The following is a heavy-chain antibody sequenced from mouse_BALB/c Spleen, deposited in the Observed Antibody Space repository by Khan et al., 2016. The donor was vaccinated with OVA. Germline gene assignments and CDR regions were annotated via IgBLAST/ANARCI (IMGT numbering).Heavy chain of an antibody. CDR1: GFSLTSYG. CDR3: ARLENI. CDR2: IWAGGST. J-gene: IGHJ2*01. Sequence: QVQLKESGPGLVAPSQSLSITCTVSGFSLTSYGVHWVRQPPGKGLEWLGVIWAGGSTNYNSALMSRLSISNDYSKSKIILKMNSLQADDTAMYYCARLENIWGQGTTLTVSS. D-gene: IGHD1-3*01. V-gene: IGHV2-9*02.